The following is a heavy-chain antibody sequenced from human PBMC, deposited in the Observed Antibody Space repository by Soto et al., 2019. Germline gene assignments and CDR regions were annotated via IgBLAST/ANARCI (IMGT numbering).Heavy chain of an antibody. CDR3: AKERMPMVTIPFDY. V-gene: IGHV3-7*03. CDR1: GFTFSSYW. J-gene: IGHJ4*02. D-gene: IGHD5-18*01. CDR2: IRPDGSDN. Sequence: GGSLRLSCAASGFTFSSYWMSWVRQAPGKGLEWVANIRPDGSDNFYVDSVKGRFTISRDNSKNTLYLQMNSLRAEDTAVYYCAKERMPMVTIPFDYWGQGTLVTVSS.